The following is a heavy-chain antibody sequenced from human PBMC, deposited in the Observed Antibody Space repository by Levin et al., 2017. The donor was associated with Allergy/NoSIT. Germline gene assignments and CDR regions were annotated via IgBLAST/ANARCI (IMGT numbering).Heavy chain of an antibody. J-gene: IGHJ4*02. V-gene: IGHV3-73*01. CDR2: VTSKTSNYAT. Sequence: ASVKVSCAASGFTFSEPTMHWVRQASGKGLEWVGRVTSKTSNYATTYAASVKGRFTISRDDSKNTAFLQMNSLKTEDTAVYYCTRGYCGGRVCNYDFWGQGTLVTFSS. CDR3: TRGYCGGRVCNYDF. D-gene: IGHD2-21*01. CDR1: GFTFSEPT.